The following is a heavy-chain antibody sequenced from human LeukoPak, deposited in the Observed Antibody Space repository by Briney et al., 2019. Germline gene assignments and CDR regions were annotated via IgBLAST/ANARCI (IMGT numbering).Heavy chain of an antibody. Sequence: SETLSLTCTVSGGSISSYYWSWIRQPAGKGLEWIGRIYTSGSTNYNPSLKSRVTMSVDTSKNQFSLKLSSVTAADTAVYYCARGDVLRFLEWNWYSDLWGRGTLVTVSS. V-gene: IGHV4-4*07. J-gene: IGHJ2*01. CDR2: IYTSGST. D-gene: IGHD3-3*01. CDR1: GGSISSYY. CDR3: ARGDVLRFLEWNWYSDL.